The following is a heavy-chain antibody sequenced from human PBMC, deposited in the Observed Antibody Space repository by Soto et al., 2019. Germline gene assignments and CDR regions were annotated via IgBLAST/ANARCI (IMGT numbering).Heavy chain of an antibody. Sequence: QVQLVQSGAEVKKPGSSVKVSCKASGGTFSTYTINWVRQAPGQGLEWMGGIIPMFGTANYAQKFQGRVTITADKSPSXXYMELSSLRSEDTAVYYCARRYCISTSCHYYGMDVWGQGTTVTVSS. CDR1: GGTFSTYT. J-gene: IGHJ6*02. D-gene: IGHD2-2*01. CDR2: IIPMFGTA. CDR3: ARRYCISTSCHYYGMDV. V-gene: IGHV1-69*14.